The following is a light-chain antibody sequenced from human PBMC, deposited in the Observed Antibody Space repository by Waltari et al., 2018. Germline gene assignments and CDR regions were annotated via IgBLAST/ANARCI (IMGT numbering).Light chain of an antibody. CDR3: QQTYNNPPF. Sequence: DIQMTQSQSSLSASVGDRVTITCRSSQSIGNAYLNWYQQKPGKAPKLLIYGASTLQSGVPSSFIGSGSGTDFTLTISSLQPADFATYYCQQTYNNPPFFGGGTRVEI. CDR2: GAS. J-gene: IGKJ4*01. CDR1: QSIGNAY. V-gene: IGKV1-39*01.